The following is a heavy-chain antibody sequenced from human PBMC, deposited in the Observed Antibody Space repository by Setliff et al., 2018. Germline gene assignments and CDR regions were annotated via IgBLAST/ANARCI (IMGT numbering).Heavy chain of an antibody. J-gene: IGHJ5*02. CDR3: ARDWRHSGMSWANYFDP. Sequence: SVKVSCKASGGAFDNFAITWVRQAPGQGLEWMGRIFPKFGTANYAQKFQDRVAITADESTSTGYMEINGLTSEDTAVYYCARDWRHSGMSWANYFDPWGQGTVVTVSS. D-gene: IGHD3-10*01. CDR1: GGAFDNFA. V-gene: IGHV1-69*13. CDR2: IFPKFGTA.